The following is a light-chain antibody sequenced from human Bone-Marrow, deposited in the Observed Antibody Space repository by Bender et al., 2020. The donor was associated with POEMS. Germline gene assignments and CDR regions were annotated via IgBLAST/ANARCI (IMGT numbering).Light chain of an antibody. V-gene: IGLV2-11*01. CDR3: QSYDNSLGGWV. CDR1: SSDVGDYKY. CDR2: DVR. J-gene: IGLJ3*02. Sequence: QSALTQPRLVSGSPGQSVTISCTGTSSDVGDYKYVSWYQQYPGKAPKLMIYDVRNRPSGVSNRFSGSKSGNTASLTISGLQAEDEADYYCQSYDNSLGGWVFGGGTKLTVL.